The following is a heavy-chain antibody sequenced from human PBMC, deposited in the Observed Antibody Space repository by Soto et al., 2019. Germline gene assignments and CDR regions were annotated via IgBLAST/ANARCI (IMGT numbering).Heavy chain of an antibody. Sequence: EVQLVESGGGLVQPGGSLRLSCAASGFTFSSYWMSWVRQAPGKGLEWVANIKQDGSEKYYVDSVKGRFTISRDNAKNSLYLQMNSLRAEDTAVYYCARDGETYSRSGYKSALDYWGQGTLVTVSS. CDR1: GFTFSSYW. CDR3: ARDGETYSRSGYKSALDY. CDR2: IKQDGSEK. J-gene: IGHJ4*02. D-gene: IGHD3-3*01. V-gene: IGHV3-7*03.